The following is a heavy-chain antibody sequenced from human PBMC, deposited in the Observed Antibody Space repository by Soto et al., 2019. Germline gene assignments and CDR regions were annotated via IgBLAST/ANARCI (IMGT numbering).Heavy chain of an antibody. CDR3: ARWSGYADA. CDR1: GFSFSTYS. J-gene: IGHJ4*02. Sequence: PGGSLRLSCVASGFSFSTYSMAWVRQAAGKGPQWVSGLSGGGANTFYIDSVRGRFTISVGNSKNTVYLQMDSLRADDTAVYYCARWSGYADAWGQGTRVTVSS. D-gene: IGHD4-17*01. CDR2: LSGGGANT. V-gene: IGHV3-23*01.